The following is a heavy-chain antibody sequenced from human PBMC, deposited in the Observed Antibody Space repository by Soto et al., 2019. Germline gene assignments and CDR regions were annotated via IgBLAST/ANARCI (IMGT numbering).Heavy chain of an antibody. J-gene: IGHJ4*02. V-gene: IGHV3-48*02. CDR1: GFKFSIYS. CDR2: ITSDTLTI. Sequence: EVQLVESGGGLVRPGESKRLSCAASGFKFSIYSMNWIRQAPGKGLEWVSYITSDTLTIRYADSVRGRFIISRDNAGNSVFLQMNSLRDEDTATYYCARSVEGHFDYWGQGALVTVSS. D-gene: IGHD6-19*01. CDR3: ARSVEGHFDY.